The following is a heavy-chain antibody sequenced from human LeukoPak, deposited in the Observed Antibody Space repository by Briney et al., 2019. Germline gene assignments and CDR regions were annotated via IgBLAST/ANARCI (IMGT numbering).Heavy chain of an antibody. V-gene: IGHV3-23*01. CDR3: AREALEWSPPDI. CDR2: LSGGGGDT. D-gene: IGHD3-3*01. Sequence: HPGGTLRLSCAASGFNFRSYGMSWVRQAPGKGLEWVSALSGGGGDTYYADSVKGRFIISRDNSKNTLYLQMNNMRTEDTAVYYCAREALEWSPPDIWGQGTTVTVSS. CDR1: GFNFRSYG. J-gene: IGHJ3*02.